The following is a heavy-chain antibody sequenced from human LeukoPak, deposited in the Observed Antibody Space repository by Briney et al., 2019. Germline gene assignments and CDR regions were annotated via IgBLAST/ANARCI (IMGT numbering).Heavy chain of an antibody. V-gene: IGHV1-8*01. CDR1: GYTFTSYD. CDR3: ARGVRRTILGVGY. CDR2: INPNSGNT. J-gene: IGHJ4*02. Sequence: ASVKVSCKASGYTFTSYDINWVRQATGQRLEWMGRINPNSGNTGYGQKFQGRVTMTRNTSISTAYRELSSLRSEDTAVYYCARGVRRTILGVGYWGQGTLVTVSS. D-gene: IGHD3-3*01.